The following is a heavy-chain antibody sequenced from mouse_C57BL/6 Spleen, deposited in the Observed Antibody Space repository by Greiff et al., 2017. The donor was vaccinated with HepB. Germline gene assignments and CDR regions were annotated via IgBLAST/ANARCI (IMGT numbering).Heavy chain of an antibody. CDR3: ARSEIYYGNYVYYAMDY. CDR1: GYTFTSYD. V-gene: IGHV1-85*01. CDR2: IYPRDGST. Sequence: QVQLKQSGPELVKPGASVKLSCKASGYTFTSYDINWVKQRPGQGLEWIGWIYPRDGSTKYNEKFKGKATLTVDTSSSTAYMELHSLTSEDSAVYFCARSEIYYGNYVYYAMDYWGQGTSVTVSS. J-gene: IGHJ4*01. D-gene: IGHD2-1*01.